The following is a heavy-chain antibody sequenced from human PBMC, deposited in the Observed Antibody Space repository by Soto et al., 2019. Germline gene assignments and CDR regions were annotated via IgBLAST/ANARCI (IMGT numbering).Heavy chain of an antibody. J-gene: IGHJ4*02. Sequence: SETLSLTCTVSGGSISNYYWSWIRQPPGKGLEWIGYAYYSGSTNYNPSLKSRVTISVDTSKNQFSLKLSSVTAADTAVYYCARDAFSSSHFDYWGQGIPVTVSS. V-gene: IGHV4-59*01. D-gene: IGHD2-2*01. CDR3: ARDAFSSSHFDY. CDR1: GGSISNYY. CDR2: AYYSGST.